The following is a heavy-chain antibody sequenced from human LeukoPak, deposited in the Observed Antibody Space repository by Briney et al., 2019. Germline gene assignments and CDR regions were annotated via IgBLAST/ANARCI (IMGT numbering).Heavy chain of an antibody. D-gene: IGHD3-10*01. V-gene: IGHV3-23*01. Sequence: PGGSLRLSCAASGFTFSGYVMNWVRQAPGKGLESVSTISDSGDTTYYADSVQGRFTISRDSSKNTLYLQMSSLRADDTAVYYCAKQGRSGSFSHFDYWGQGTLVTVSS. CDR2: ISDSGDTT. CDR3: AKQGRSGSFSHFDY. CDR1: GFTFSGYV. J-gene: IGHJ4*02.